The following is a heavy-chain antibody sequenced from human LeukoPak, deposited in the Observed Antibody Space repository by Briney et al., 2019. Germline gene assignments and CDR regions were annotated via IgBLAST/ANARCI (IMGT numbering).Heavy chain of an antibody. J-gene: IGHJ4*02. CDR3: GREEVTGYTDY. D-gene: IGHD3-9*01. Sequence: SPTLSLTSALPGGTVSSNIAAWNSIRQSPARCLEWLGRTYYRSKWYNDYAISVKSRISINPDTSKNELAVQVNSVTPEDTAVYYCGREEVTGYTDYWGQGTLVTVSS. V-gene: IGHV6-1*01. CDR1: GGTVSSNIAA. CDR2: TYYRSKWYN.